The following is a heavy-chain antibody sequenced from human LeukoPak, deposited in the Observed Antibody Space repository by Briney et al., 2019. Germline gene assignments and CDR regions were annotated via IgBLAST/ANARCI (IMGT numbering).Heavy chain of an antibody. D-gene: IGHD5-18*01. V-gene: IGHV3-21*01. J-gene: IGHJ3*02. CDR3: ARADTGPDAFDI. CDR1: GFTFSSYS. Sequence: GGSLRLSCAASGFTFSSYSMNWVRQAPGKGLEWVSSISSSSSYIYYADSVKGRFTISRDNAKNSLYLQMNSLRAEDTAVYYCARADTGPDAFDIWGQGTMVTVSS. CDR2: ISSSSSYI.